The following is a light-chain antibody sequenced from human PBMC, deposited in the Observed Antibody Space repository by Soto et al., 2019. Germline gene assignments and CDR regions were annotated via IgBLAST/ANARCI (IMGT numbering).Light chain of an antibody. CDR1: QTISSW. Sequence: TQSPSTLSGSVGDRVTITXXASQTISSWLAWYQQKPGNAPKLLIYKASTLKSGVPSRFSGSGSGTEFTLTISSLQPDDFATYYCQHYNSYSEAFGQGTKVELK. J-gene: IGKJ1*01. V-gene: IGKV1-5*03. CDR3: QHYNSYSEA. CDR2: KAS.